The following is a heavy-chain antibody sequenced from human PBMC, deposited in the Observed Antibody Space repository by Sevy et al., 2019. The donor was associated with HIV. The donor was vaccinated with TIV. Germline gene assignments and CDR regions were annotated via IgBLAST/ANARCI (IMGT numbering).Heavy chain of an antibody. J-gene: IGHJ4*02. Sequence: ASVKVSCKASGYTFTGQYIHWVRQAPGQGLEWMGWINPNSGDTKYAQEFKGRVTMTRDTSISTAYMELSGLKSDDMAVYYCSRDLRLRGYSYGCFDYWGQGTLVTVSS. CDR1: GYTFTGQY. CDR2: INPNSGDT. D-gene: IGHD5-18*01. CDR3: SRDLRLRGYSYGCFDY. V-gene: IGHV1-2*02.